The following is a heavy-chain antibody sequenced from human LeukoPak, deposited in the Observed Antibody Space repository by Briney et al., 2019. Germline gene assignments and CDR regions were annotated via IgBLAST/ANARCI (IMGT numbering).Heavy chain of an antibody. Sequence: GGSLRLSCAASGFTFSDYAMSWVRQAPGKGLEWVSAITGSGGSTYYADSVKGRFSISKDLSANTLYLQVNSLRAEDTAVYYCARDVDSSSSLYFDCWGQGTLVTVSS. J-gene: IGHJ4*02. CDR1: GFTFSDYA. CDR2: ITGSGGST. D-gene: IGHD6-6*01. CDR3: ARDVDSSSSLYFDC. V-gene: IGHV3-23*01.